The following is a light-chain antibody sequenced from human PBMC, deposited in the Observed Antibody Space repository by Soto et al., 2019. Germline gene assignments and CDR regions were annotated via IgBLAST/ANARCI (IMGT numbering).Light chain of an antibody. Sequence: QSVLTQPPSASGTPGQRVTISCSGSSSNIGSNTVNWYQQLPGTAPKLLIYTNDQRPSGVPDRFFGSKSGTSASLAISGLQSEDEADYFCAAWDDSLNGYVFATGTKLTVL. J-gene: IGLJ1*01. V-gene: IGLV1-44*01. CDR1: SSNIGSNT. CDR2: TND. CDR3: AAWDDSLNGYV.